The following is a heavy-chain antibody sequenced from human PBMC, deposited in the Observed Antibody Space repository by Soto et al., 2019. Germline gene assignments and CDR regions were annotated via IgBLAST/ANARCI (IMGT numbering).Heavy chain of an antibody. CDR2: ISAYNGNT. D-gene: IGHD3-16*02. Sequence: QVQLVQSGAEVKKPGASVKVSCKASGYTFTSYGISWVRQAPGQGLEWMGWISAYNGNTNYAQKLQGRVTMTTDTSTSXXYXEXXSLRSDDTAVYYCAREGVGVMITFGGVIAWGWFDPWGQGTLVTVSS. CDR3: AREGVGVMITFGGVIAWGWFDP. J-gene: IGHJ5*02. CDR1: GYTFTSYG. V-gene: IGHV1-18*01.